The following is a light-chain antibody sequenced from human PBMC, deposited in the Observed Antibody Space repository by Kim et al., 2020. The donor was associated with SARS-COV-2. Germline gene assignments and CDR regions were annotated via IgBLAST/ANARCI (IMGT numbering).Light chain of an antibody. Sequence: DIQMTQSPSSLSASVGDRVTITCRASQSISVYLNWYQLKPGKAPKLLIYAASSLQSGVPSRFSGGGSGTEFSLTISSLQPEDIATYYCQQSYSMWTFGQGTKVDIK. CDR1: QSISVY. J-gene: IGKJ1*01. CDR2: AAS. V-gene: IGKV1-39*01. CDR3: QQSYSMWT.